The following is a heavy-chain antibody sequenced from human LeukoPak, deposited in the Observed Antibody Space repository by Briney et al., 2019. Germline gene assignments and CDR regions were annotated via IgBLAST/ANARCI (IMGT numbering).Heavy chain of an antibody. CDR1: GFTFSNHA. CDR2: IGTAGDT. V-gene: IGHV3-13*01. J-gene: IGHJ4*02. CDR3: ARRSGWYTGYYFDY. Sequence: GGSLRLSCATSGFTFSNHAMHWVRQATGKGLEWVSAIGTAGDTFYPGSVKGRFTISRENAKNSLSLQMNSLRAEDTAVYYCARRSGWYTGYYFDYWGQGTLVTVSS. D-gene: IGHD6-19*01.